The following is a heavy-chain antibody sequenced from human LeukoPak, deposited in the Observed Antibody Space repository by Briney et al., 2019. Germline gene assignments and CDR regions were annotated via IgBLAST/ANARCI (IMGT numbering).Heavy chain of an antibody. D-gene: IGHD3-22*01. Sequence: GSLRLSCAASGFTVSNSYMSWVRQPPGKGLEWIGEIYHSGSTNYNPSLKSRVTISVDKSKNQFSLKLSSVSAADTAVYYCARRDYYDSTGYYPTLYWGQGTLVTVSS. V-gene: IGHV4-4*02. CDR1: GFTVSNSYM. J-gene: IGHJ4*02. CDR2: IYHSGST. CDR3: ARRDYYDSTGYYPTLY.